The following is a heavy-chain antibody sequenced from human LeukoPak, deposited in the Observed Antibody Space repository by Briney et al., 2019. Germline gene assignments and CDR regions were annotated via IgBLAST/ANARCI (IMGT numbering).Heavy chain of an antibody. V-gene: IGHV3-30*04. CDR2: ISYDGSNK. Sequence: PGRSLRLSCAASGFTFSSYAMHWVRQAPGKGLEWVAVISYDGSNKYYADSVKGRFTISRDNSKNTLYLQMNSLRAEDTAVYYCARDYYDSSGYYGDPGYWGRGTLVTVSS. D-gene: IGHD3-22*01. CDR3: ARDYYDSSGYYGDPGY. J-gene: IGHJ4*02. CDR1: GFTFSSYA.